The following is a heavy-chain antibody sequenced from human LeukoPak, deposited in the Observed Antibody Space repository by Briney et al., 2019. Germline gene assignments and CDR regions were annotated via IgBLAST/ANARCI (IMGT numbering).Heavy chain of an antibody. V-gene: IGHV1-69*13. J-gene: IGHJ4*02. CDR1: GGTFSSYA. D-gene: IGHD1-26*01. Sequence: ASVKVSCKASGGTFSSYAISWVRQAPGQGLEWMGGIIPIFGTANYAQKYQGRVTITADESTSTAYMELSSLRSEDTAVYYCAIYGGSYSIPFDYWGQGTLVTVSS. CDR2: IIPIFGTA. CDR3: AIYGGSYSIPFDY.